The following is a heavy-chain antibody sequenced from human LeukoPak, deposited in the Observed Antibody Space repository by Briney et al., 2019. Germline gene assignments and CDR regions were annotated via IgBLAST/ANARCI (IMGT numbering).Heavy chain of an antibody. V-gene: IGHV7-4-1*02. CDR1: GYSFIDYY. CDR3: ARLGRYSSGWYLDY. J-gene: IGHJ4*02. D-gene: IGHD6-19*01. Sequence: ASVKVSCKTSGYSFIDYYIHWVRQAPGQGLEWMGWINTDTGNPTYAQGFTGRFVFSLDTSVSTAYLQISSLKAEDTAVYYCARLGRYSSGWYLDYWGQGTLVTVSS. CDR2: INTDTGNP.